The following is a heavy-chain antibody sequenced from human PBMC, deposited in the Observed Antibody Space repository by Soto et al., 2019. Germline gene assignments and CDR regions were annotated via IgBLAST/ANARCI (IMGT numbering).Heavy chain of an antibody. CDR1: GGTFSSYA. J-gene: IGHJ5*02. CDR2: IIPIFGTA. V-gene: IGHV1-69*01. Sequence: QVQLVQSGAEVKKPGSSVKVSCKASGGTFSSYAISWVRQAPGQGLEWMGGIIPIFGTANYAQKFQGRATITADESTSTAYMELSSLRSEDTAVYYCARDGRGYDFWSGYYRGWFDPWGQGTLVTVSS. D-gene: IGHD3-3*01. CDR3: ARDGRGYDFWSGYYRGWFDP.